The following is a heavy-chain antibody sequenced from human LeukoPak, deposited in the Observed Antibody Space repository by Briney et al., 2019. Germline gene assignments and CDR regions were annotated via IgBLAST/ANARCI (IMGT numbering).Heavy chain of an antibody. J-gene: IGHJ4*02. Sequence: ASVKVSCKASGYTFTGYYMHWVRQAPGQGLEWMGWINPNSGGTNYAQKFQGRVTMTRDTSISTAYMELSRLRSDDTAVYYCARETVGSSSYRTGWGQGTLVTVSS. CDR1: GYTFTGYY. CDR2: INPNSGGT. D-gene: IGHD6-13*01. CDR3: ARETVGSSSYRTG. V-gene: IGHV1-2*02.